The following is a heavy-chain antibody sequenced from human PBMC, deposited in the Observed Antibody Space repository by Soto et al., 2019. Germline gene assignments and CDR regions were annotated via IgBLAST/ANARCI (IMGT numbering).Heavy chain of an antibody. CDR3: AGPPELTRIYYYYGMDV. D-gene: IGHD1-7*01. CDR1: GGTFSSYA. Sequence: QVQLVQSGAEVKKPGSSVKVSCKASGGTFSSYAISWVRQAPGQGLEWMGGIIPIFGTADYAQKFQGRVTIPADXSXSXXYMELSSRRSEDTAVYYCAGPPELTRIYYYYGMDVWGQGTTVTVSS. CDR2: IIPIFGTA. V-gene: IGHV1-69*12. J-gene: IGHJ6*02.